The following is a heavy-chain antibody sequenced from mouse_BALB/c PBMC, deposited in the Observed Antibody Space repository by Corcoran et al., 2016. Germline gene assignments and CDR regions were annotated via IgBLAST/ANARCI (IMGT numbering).Heavy chain of an antibody. Sequence: EVQLQQSGPELVKPGASVKISCKASGSSFTGYYMHWVKQSHVKSLEWIGRINPYNGATSYNQNFKDKASLTVDKSSRTAYMELHSLTSEDSAVYYCACPSTMMPLFAYWGQGTLVTVSA. CDR1: GSSFTGYY. J-gene: IGHJ3*01. D-gene: IGHD2-4*01. CDR2: INPYNGAT. CDR3: ACPSTMMPLFAY. V-gene: IGHV1-26*01.